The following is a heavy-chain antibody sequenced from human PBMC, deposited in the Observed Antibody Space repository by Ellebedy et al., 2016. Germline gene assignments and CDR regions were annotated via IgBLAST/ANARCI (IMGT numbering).Heavy chain of an antibody. CDR3: TREAGGSFVDS. V-gene: IGHV3-48*04. J-gene: IGHJ4*02. CDR2: ISSSGSLK. CDR1: GFTFSSYS. Sequence: GESLKISXAVSGFTFSSYSFNWISQAPGKGLEWVSHISSSGSLKFYADSLRDRFTISRDNAKNLLHLQMNSLTAEDTAVYFCTREAGGSFVDSWGQGVLVTVSS. D-gene: IGHD1-26*01.